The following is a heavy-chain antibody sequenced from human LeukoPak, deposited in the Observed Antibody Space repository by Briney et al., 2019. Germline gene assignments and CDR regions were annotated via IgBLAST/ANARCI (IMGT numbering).Heavy chain of an antibody. Sequence: ASVKVSCKASGYTFTSYYMHWVRQAPGQGLEWMGIINPSGGSTSYAQKFPGRVTMTRDTSTSTVYMELSSLRSEDTAVYYCARFGFDWLIDYWGQGTLVTVSS. J-gene: IGHJ4*02. D-gene: IGHD3-9*01. CDR1: GYTFTSYY. V-gene: IGHV1-46*01. CDR3: ARFGFDWLIDY. CDR2: INPSGGST.